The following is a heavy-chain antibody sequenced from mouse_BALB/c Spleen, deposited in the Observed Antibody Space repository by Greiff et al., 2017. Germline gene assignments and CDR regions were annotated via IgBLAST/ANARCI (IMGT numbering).Heavy chain of an antibody. Sequence: VQLEESGPELVKPGASVKLSCTASGFAFTDYYMHWVKQRPGKGLEWIGKIDPENGSTKYDPKFKGKATITADKSSNTAYMQLSSLTSEDTAVYYCAKNDDYAMDYWGQGTSVTVSS. CDR2: IDPENGST. CDR3: AKNDDYAMDY. V-gene: IGHV14-3*02. CDR1: GFAFTDYY. J-gene: IGHJ4*01.